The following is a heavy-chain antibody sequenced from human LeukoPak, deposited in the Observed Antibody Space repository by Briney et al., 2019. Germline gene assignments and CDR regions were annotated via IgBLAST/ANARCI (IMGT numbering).Heavy chain of an antibody. Sequence: GASVKVSCKASGYTFTSYYMHWVRQAPGQGLEWRGIINPSGGSTSYAQKFQGRVTMTRDMSTSTVYMELSSLRSEDTAVYYCARGRWIAAAGDAFDIWGQGTMVTVSS. CDR2: INPSGGST. D-gene: IGHD6-13*01. J-gene: IGHJ3*02. V-gene: IGHV1-46*01. CDR1: GYTFTSYY. CDR3: ARGRWIAAAGDAFDI.